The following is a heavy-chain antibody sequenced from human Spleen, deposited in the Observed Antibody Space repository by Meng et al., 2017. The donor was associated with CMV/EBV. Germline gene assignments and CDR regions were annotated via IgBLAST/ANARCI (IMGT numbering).Heavy chain of an antibody. Sequence: ASVKVSCKASGYTFTTFDINWVRQAPGQGLEWMGWINPNSGGTNYAQKFQGRVTMTRDTSISTAYMELSRLRSDDTAVYYCARVDYSYFYAMDVWGQGSTVTVSS. CDR2: INPNSGGT. J-gene: IGHJ6*02. CDR3: ARVDYSYFYAMDV. CDR1: GYTFTTFD. V-gene: IGHV1-2*02.